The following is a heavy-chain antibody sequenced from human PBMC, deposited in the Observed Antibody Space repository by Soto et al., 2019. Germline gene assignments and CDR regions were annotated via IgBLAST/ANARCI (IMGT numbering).Heavy chain of an antibody. Sequence: QVQLVQSGAEVKRPGSSVKVSCKISGGTFSNGAFSWVRQAPGQGLEWMGGIIPLFGTPSYAQKFQGRVTVTADESSSTVYMERSSLTSEDTAIYYCANERVGEMATGGYFASWGQGTLVSVSS. V-gene: IGHV1-69*01. D-gene: IGHD3-10*01. CDR3: ANERVGEMATGGYFAS. CDR1: GGTFSNGA. J-gene: IGHJ4*02. CDR2: IIPLFGTP.